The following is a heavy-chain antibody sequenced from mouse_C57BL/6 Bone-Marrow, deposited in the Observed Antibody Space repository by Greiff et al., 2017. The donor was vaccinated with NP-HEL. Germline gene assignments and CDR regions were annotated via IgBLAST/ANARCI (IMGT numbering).Heavy chain of an antibody. CDR3: ARSTYYSNWYFDV. D-gene: IGHD2-5*01. J-gene: IGHJ1*03. CDR1: GYTFTSYW. Sequence: VQLQQPGAELVMPGASVKLSCKASGYTFTSYWMHWVKQRPGQGLEWIGEIDPSDSYPNYNQKFKGKSTLTVDKSSSTAYMQLSSLTSEDSAVYYCARSTYYSNWYFDVWGTGTTVTVSS. CDR2: IDPSDSYP. V-gene: IGHV1-69*01.